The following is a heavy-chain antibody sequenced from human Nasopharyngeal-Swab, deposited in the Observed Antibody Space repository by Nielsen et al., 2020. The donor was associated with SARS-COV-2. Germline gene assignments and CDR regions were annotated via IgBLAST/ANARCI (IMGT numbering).Heavy chain of an antibody. CDR2: ISSSSSYI. CDR1: GFTFSSYS. CDR3: ARNQLLGSYYYYGMDV. Sequence: GGSLRLSCAASGFTFSSYSMNWVRQAPGKGLEWVSSISSSSSYIYYADSVKGRFTISRDNAKNSLYLQMNSPRAEDTAVYYCARNQLLGSYYYYGMDVWGQGTTVTVSS. J-gene: IGHJ6*02. D-gene: IGHD2-2*01. V-gene: IGHV3-21*01.